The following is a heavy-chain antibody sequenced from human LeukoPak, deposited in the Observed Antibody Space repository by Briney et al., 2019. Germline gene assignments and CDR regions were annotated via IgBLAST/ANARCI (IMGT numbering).Heavy chain of an antibody. CDR1: GGSISSHL. CDR3: ARRQTEAAGYADNGNWLDP. V-gene: IGHV4-59*08. D-gene: IGHD5-12*01. J-gene: IGHJ5*02. Sequence: SETLSLTCTVSGGSISSHLWNWIRQTPGKGLEWLGRISCSGSTIYNPSLKSRITISVDTSKDQFSLKLSSVTAADTAVYYCARRQTEAAGYADNGNWLDPWGQGTLVTVSP. CDR2: ISCSGST.